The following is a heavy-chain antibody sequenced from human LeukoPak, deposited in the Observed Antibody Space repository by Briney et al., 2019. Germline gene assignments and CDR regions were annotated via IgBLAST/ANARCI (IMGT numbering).Heavy chain of an antibody. Sequence: GGSLRLSCAASGFTFSSYSMNRVRQAPGKGLEWVSSISSSSSYIYYADSVKGRFTISRDNAKNSLYLQMNSLRAEDTAVYYCARDADTMIVMYYFDYWGQGTLVTVSS. V-gene: IGHV3-21*01. D-gene: IGHD3-22*01. J-gene: IGHJ4*02. CDR1: GFTFSSYS. CDR3: ARDADTMIVMYYFDY. CDR2: ISSSSSYI.